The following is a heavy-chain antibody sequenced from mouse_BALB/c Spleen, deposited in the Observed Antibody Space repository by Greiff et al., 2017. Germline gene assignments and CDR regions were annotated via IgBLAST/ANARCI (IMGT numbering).Heavy chain of an antibody. D-gene: IGHD2-3*01. CDR1: GFNIKDTY. V-gene: IGHV14-3*02. CDR2: IDPANGNT. CDR3: APDGYYAD. J-gene: IGHJ3*01. Sequence: VQLKQSGAELVKPGASVKLSCTASGFNIKDTYMHWVKQRPEQGLEWIGRIDPANGNTKYDPKFQGKATITADTSSNTAYLQLSSLTAEDTAVYYCAPDGYYADWGQGTLVTVSA.